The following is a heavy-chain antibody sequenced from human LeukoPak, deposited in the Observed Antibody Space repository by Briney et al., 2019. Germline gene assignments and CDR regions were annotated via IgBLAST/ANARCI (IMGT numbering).Heavy chain of an antibody. V-gene: IGHV4-39*01. Sequence: PSETLSLTCTVSGGSISSSNYYWGWIRQPPGKGLEWIGTVYYSGSTYYNPSLKSRVTISVDTSKNQLSLKLRSVTAADTAVYYCARVYSSSWSFDYWGQGTLVTVSS. CDR2: VYYSGST. CDR3: ARVYSSSWSFDY. J-gene: IGHJ4*02. D-gene: IGHD6-13*01. CDR1: GGSISSSNYY.